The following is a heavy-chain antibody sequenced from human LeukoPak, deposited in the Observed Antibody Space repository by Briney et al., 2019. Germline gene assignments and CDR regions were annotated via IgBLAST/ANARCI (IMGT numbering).Heavy chain of an antibody. CDR1: GFTFSSYG. CDR3: AKLSFYGYYYDSSGYYRNDAFDI. J-gene: IGHJ3*02. D-gene: IGHD3-22*01. Sequence: PGGSLRLSCAASGFTFSSYGMHWVRQAPGKGLEWVAFIRYDGSNKYNADSVKGRFTISRDNSKNTLYLQMNSLRAEDTAVYYCAKLSFYGYYYDSSGYYRNDAFDIWGQGTMVTVSS. V-gene: IGHV3-30*02. CDR2: IRYDGSNK.